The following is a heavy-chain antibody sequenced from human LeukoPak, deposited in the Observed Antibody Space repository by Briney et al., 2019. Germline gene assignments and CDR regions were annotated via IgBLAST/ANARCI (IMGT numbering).Heavy chain of an antibody. V-gene: IGHV4-59*08. J-gene: IGHJ4*02. CDR2: IYHSGST. D-gene: IGHD3-22*01. CDR1: GGSISSYY. CDR3: ARYDSSGYYYDY. Sequence: SETLSLTCTVSGGSISSYYWSWIRQPPGKGLEWIGSIYHSGSTYYNPSLKSRVTISVDTSKNQFSLKLSSVTAADTAVYYCARYDSSGYYYDYWGQGTLVTVSS.